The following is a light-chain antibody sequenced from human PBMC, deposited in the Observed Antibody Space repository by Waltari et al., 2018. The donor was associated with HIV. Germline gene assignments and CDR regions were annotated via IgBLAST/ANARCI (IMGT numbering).Light chain of an antibody. CDR3: STWDKTLSAWV. J-gene: IGLJ3*02. Sequence: QSALTQEASVSGTVGQEVTLSCAGNDNNIGRFAVGWYKQISPGPPKTVVFAYSLSSGIRDRISVSKSGTTASLTISGLQPEDEADYYCSTWDKTLSAWVFGGGTKLTVL. CDR2: AY. CDR1: DNNIGRFA. V-gene: IGLV1-44*01.